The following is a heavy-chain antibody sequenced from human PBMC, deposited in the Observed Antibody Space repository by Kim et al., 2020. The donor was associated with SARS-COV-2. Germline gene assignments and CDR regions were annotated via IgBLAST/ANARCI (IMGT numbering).Heavy chain of an antibody. CDR1: GGSFSGYY. D-gene: IGHD3-16*01. CDR2: INHSGST. J-gene: IGHJ4*02. Sequence: SETLSLTCAVYGGSFSGYYWSWIRQPPGKGLEWIGEINHSGSTNYNPSLKSRVTISVDTSKNQFSLKLSSVTAADTAVYYCARDPGGTGLDYGGQGTLVT. CDR3: ARDPGGTGLDY. V-gene: IGHV4-34*01.